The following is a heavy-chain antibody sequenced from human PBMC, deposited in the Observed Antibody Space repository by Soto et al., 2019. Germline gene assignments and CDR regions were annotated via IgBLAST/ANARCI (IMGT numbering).Heavy chain of an antibody. D-gene: IGHD1-7*01. J-gene: IGHJ6*03. CDR3: ARDTKLELACYMDV. CDR1: GFTFSSYW. V-gene: IGHV3-7*01. Sequence: EVQLVESGGGLVQPGGSLRLSCAASGFTFSSYWMSWVRQAPGKGLEWVANIKQDGSEKYYVDSVKGRFTISRDNAKNSLYLQMYRLRAEDTAVYYCARDTKLELACYMDVWGKGTTVTVSS. CDR2: IKQDGSEK.